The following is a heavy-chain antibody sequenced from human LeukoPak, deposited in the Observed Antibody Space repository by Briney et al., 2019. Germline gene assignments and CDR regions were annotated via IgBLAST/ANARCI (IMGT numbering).Heavy chain of an antibody. J-gene: IGHJ3*02. V-gene: IGHV1-18*01. Sequence: GASVKVSCKASGYTFTSYAFSWVRQAPGQGLEWMGWISAYNGYTNYAQKLQGRVTMTTDTSTSTVYMELRSLRSDDTAVYYCARDMVATIQGDAFDIWGQGTMVTVSS. D-gene: IGHD5-24*01. CDR2: ISAYNGYT. CDR3: ARDMVATIQGDAFDI. CDR1: GYTFTSYA.